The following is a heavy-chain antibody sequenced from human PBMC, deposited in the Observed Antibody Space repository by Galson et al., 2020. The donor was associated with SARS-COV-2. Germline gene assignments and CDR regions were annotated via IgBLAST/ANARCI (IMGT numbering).Heavy chain of an antibody. J-gene: IGHJ6*02. CDR3: ARVLCGWFCGMDV. V-gene: IGHV1-18*04. CDR2: ISAYNGNT. CDR1: GYTFTSYG. Sequence: ASVTVSCKASGYTFTSYGISWVRQAPGQGLEWMGWISAYNGNTNHAQKLQGRVTLTTDTSTSTAYMELRSLRSDDTAVYYCARVLCGWFCGMDVWGQGTTVTVSS. D-gene: IGHD6-19*01.